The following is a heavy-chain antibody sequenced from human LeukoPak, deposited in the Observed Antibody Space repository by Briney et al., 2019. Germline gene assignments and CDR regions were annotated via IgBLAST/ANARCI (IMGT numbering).Heavy chain of an antibody. J-gene: IGHJ4*02. CDR3: ARDRYYYDSSGGRGLDY. V-gene: IGHV4-4*07. CDR1: GGSISSYY. CDR2: FYASGST. Sequence: SETLSLTCTVPGGSISSYYWSWIRQPAGKGLEWIGRFYASGSTNYNPSLKSRVTMSVDTSKNQFSLKLSSVTAADTAVYYCARDRYYYDSSGGRGLDYWGQGTLVTVSS. D-gene: IGHD3-22*01.